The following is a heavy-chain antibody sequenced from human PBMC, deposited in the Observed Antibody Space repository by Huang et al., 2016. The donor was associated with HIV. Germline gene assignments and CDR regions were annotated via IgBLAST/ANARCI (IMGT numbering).Heavy chain of an antibody. J-gene: IGHJ4*02. CDR1: GFTFSNYG. CDR3: AKDREDSAYQLDY. D-gene: IGHD5-12*01. CDR2: ISYDGSYQ. Sequence: QVQLVESGGGVVQPGRSLRLSCAASGFTFSNYGVHWVRQAPGKGVEWVAAISYDGSYQYYSDSVKGRFTSSRDDSQNTLYLQMSSLRAEDTAVYFCAKDREDSAYQLDYWGQGTRVTVSS. V-gene: IGHV3-30*18.